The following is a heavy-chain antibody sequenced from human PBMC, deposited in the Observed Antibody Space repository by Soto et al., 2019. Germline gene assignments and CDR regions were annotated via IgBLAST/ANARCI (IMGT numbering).Heavy chain of an antibody. CDR3: AKAGYDYIWGSYRGPYDY. J-gene: IGHJ4*02. CDR2: ISSSGSTI. CDR1: GFTFSDYY. V-gene: IGHV3-11*01. Sequence: GGSLRLSCAASGFTFSDYYMSWIRRAPGKGLEWVSYISSSGSTIYYADSVKGRFTISRDNAKNSLYLQMNSLRAEDTAVYYCAKAGYDYIWGSYRGPYDYWGQGTLVTVSS. D-gene: IGHD3-16*02.